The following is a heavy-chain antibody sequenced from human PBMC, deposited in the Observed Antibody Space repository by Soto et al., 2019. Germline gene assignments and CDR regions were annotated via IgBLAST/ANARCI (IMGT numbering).Heavy chain of an antibody. CDR1: GYTLTELS. Sequence: ASVKVSCNVSGYTLTELSMHWVRQAPGKGLEWMGGFDPEDGETIYAQKFQGRVTMTEDTSTDTAYMELSSLRSEDTAVYYCATDLNYGSGSYYKWHNWFDPWGQGTLVTVSS. CDR3: ATDLNYGSGSYYKWHNWFDP. D-gene: IGHD3-10*01. J-gene: IGHJ5*02. V-gene: IGHV1-24*01. CDR2: FDPEDGET.